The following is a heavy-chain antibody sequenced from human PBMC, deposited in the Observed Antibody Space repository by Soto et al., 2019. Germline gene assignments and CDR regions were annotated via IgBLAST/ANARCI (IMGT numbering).Heavy chain of an antibody. CDR2: MNPSGGST. J-gene: IGHJ4*02. V-gene: IGHV1-46*01. CDR1: GYTFTSYY. D-gene: IGHD6-13*01. Sequence: QVQLVQSGAEVKKPGASVKVSCKASGYTFTSYYMHWVRQAPGQGLEWMGKMNPSGGSTSYAQKFQGRVTMTRDTATSTVYMALSSLRSDDTAGDYCAKVSSGSCFDYWGQGTLVTVSS. CDR3: AKVSSGSCFDY.